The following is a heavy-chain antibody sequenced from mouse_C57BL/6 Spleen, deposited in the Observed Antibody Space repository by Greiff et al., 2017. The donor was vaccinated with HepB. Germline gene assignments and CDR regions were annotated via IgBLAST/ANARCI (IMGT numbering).Heavy chain of an antibody. V-gene: IGHV1-55*01. Sequence: QVQLKQPGAELVKPGASVKMSCKASGYTFTSYWITWVKQRPGQGLEWIGDIYPGSGSTNYNEKFKSKATLTVDTSSSTAYMQLSSLTSEDSAVYYCARGPLYDYDWYFDVWGTGTTVTVSS. CDR3: ARGPLYDYDWYFDV. CDR1: GYTFTSYW. J-gene: IGHJ1*03. D-gene: IGHD2-4*01. CDR2: IYPGSGST.